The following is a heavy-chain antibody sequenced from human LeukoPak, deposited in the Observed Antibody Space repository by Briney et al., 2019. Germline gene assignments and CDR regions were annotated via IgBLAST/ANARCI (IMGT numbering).Heavy chain of an antibody. J-gene: IGHJ4*02. CDR3: ARLSAIFGVAILDY. Sequence: SETLSLTCTVSGGSISSYYWSWIRQPPGKGLAWIGYIYTSGSTNYNPSLKSRVTISVDTSKNQFSLKLSSVTAADTAVYYCARLSAIFGVAILDYWGQGTLVTVSS. CDR2: IYTSGST. D-gene: IGHD3-3*01. V-gene: IGHV4-4*09. CDR1: GGSISSYY.